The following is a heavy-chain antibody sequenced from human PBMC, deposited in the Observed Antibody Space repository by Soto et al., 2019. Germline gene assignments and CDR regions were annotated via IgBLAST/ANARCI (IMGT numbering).Heavy chain of an antibody. Sequence: ETLSLTCTVSGVSISDTSYYWGWIRQPPGKGLDWIGTIYFNGNTFYNPSLKSRLTISVDTSSNQFSLRLTSVTAADTAVYYCARQGSYWGQGTLVTVSS. V-gene: IGHV4-39*01. J-gene: IGHJ4*02. CDR1: GVSISDTSYY. CDR2: IYFNGNT. CDR3: ARQGSY.